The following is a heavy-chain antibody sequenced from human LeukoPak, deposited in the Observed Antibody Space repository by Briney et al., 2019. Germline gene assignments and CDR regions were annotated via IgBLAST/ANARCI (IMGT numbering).Heavy chain of an antibody. J-gene: IGHJ4*02. V-gene: IGHV3-23*01. CDR3: SKDPPISAAGPRYSDR. Sequence: GGSLRLSCAASGFTFSNYAMSWVRQAPGKGLEWVSTINSGGNTYYADSMKGRFTISRDNSKNTLFLQMNSLRVEDTGVYYCSKDPPISAAGPRYSDRWGQGTLVTVSS. D-gene: IGHD6-13*01. CDR2: INSGGNT. CDR1: GFTFSNYA.